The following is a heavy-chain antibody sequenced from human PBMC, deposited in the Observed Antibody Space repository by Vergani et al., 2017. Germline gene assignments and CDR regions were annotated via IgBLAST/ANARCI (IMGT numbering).Heavy chain of an antibody. Sequence: EVQLVESGGGLVQPGGSLRLSCAASGFTFSSYWMSWVRQAPGKGLEWVANIKQDGSEIYYVDSVKGRFTISRDNAKNSLYLQMNSLRAEDTAVYYCARSQWYYDILTGYYRGGYFDYWGQGTLVTVSS. D-gene: IGHD3-9*01. CDR1: GFTFSSYW. V-gene: IGHV3-7*01. J-gene: IGHJ4*02. CDR2: IKQDGSEI. CDR3: ARSQWYYDILTGYYRGGYFDY.